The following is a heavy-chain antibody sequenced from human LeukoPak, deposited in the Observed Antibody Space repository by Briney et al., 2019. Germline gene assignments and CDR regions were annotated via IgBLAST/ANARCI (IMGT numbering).Heavy chain of an antibody. CDR1: GFTFSNYW. V-gene: IGHV3-74*01. Sequence: GGSLRLSCAASGFTFSNYWMHWVRQAPGKGLVWVSHINNDGSSTIYADSVKGRFTISRDNAKNTLYLQMNSLRAEDTAVYFCARRGGDYFDYWGQGTLVTVSS. J-gene: IGHJ4*02. CDR3: ARRGGDYFDY. CDR2: INNDGSST. D-gene: IGHD4-23*01.